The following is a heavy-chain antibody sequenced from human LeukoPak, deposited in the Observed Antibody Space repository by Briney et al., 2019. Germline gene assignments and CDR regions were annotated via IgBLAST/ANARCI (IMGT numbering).Heavy chain of an antibody. V-gene: IGHV4-34*01. D-gene: IGHD6-13*01. Sequence: PSETLSLTCAVYGGSFSGYYWSWIRQPPGKGLEWIGEINHSGSTNYNPSLKSRVTISVDTSKNQFSLKLSSVTAADTAVYYCARTVRSIAAAGTRGSAGFDYWGQGTLVTVSS. CDR1: GGSFSGYY. CDR3: ARTVRSIAAAGTRGSAGFDY. J-gene: IGHJ4*02. CDR2: INHSGST.